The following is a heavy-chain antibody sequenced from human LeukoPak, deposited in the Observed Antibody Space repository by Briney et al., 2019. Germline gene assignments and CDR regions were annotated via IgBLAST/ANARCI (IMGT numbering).Heavy chain of an antibody. CDR2: INHSGST. D-gene: IGHD2-2*01. Sequence: PSETLSLTCAVYGGSFSGYYWSWIRQPPGKGLEWIGEINHSGSTNYNPSLKSRVTISVDRSKNQFSLKLSSVTAADTAVYYCARDGWKAVWYCSSTSCSTPYGMDVWGQGTTVTVSS. CDR3: ARDGWKAVWYCSSTSCSTPYGMDV. J-gene: IGHJ6*02. V-gene: IGHV4-34*01. CDR1: GGSFSGYY.